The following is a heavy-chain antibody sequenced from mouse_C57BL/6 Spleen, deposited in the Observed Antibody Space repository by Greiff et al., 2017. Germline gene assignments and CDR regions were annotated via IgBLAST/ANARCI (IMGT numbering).Heavy chain of an antibody. CDR1: GYAFSSSW. D-gene: IGHD2-4*01. CDR3: ARERLRYWYFDV. Sequence: VQLQQSGPELVKPGASVKISCKASGYAFSSSWMNWVKQRPGKGLEWIGRIYPGDGDTNYNGKFKGKATLTADKSSSTAYMQLSSLTSEDSAVYFCARERLRYWYFDVWGTGTTVTVSS. J-gene: IGHJ1*03. V-gene: IGHV1-82*01. CDR2: IYPGDGDT.